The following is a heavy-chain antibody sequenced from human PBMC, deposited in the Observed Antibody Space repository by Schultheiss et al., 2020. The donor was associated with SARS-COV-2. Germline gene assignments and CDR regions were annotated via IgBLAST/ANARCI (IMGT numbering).Heavy chain of an antibody. Sequence: GGSLRLSCAASGFTFSSYWMTWVRQAPGKGLEWVANIKQDGSEKYYVDSVKGRFTISRDNAKNSLYLQMNSLRAEDTAVYYCARPTYDFWSGYYTDSYFDYWGQGTLVTVSS. V-gene: IGHV3-7*01. D-gene: IGHD3-3*01. CDR3: ARPTYDFWSGYYTDSYFDY. J-gene: IGHJ4*02. CDR2: IKQDGSEK. CDR1: GFTFSSYW.